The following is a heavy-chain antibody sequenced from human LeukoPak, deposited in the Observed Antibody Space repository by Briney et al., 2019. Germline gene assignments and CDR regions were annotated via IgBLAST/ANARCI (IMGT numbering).Heavy chain of an antibody. D-gene: IGHD1-26*01. J-gene: IGHJ4*02. CDR2: ISYDGSNK. V-gene: IGHV3-30*04. CDR1: GFTFSSYA. Sequence: GRSLRLSCAASGFTFSSYAMHWVRQAPGKGLEWVAVISYDGSNKYYADSVKGRFTISRDNSKNTLYLEMNSLRAEDTAVYYCAKELGRGSFDYWGQGTLVTVSS. CDR3: AKELGRGSFDY.